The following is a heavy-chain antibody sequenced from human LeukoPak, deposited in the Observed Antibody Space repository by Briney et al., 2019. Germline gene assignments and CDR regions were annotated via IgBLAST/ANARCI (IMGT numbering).Heavy chain of an antibody. CDR2: IYLDGSRA. J-gene: IGHJ4*02. Sequence: GGSLRLSCAVSGFTFSNYWMSWARQSPGKGLEWVANIYLDGSRAYYVDSVKGRFTISRDNAKNSLFLQMNSLSAEDTAVYYCAKDSYGDLDYWGQGTLVTVSS. V-gene: IGHV3-7*01. D-gene: IGHD4-17*01. CDR1: GFTFSNYW. CDR3: AKDSYGDLDY.